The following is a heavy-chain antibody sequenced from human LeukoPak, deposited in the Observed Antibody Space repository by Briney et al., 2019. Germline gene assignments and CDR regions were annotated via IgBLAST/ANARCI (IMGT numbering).Heavy chain of an antibody. Sequence: GGSLRLSCAASGFTFSSYAMSWVRQAPGKGLEWVALISYDGSNNYYADSVKGRFTISRDNSRNTLYVQMSSLRTEDTAVYYCARDELGYGSGSYYNRFAYWGQGTLVTVSS. D-gene: IGHD3-10*01. CDR1: GFTFSSYA. CDR3: ARDELGYGSGSYYNRFAY. CDR2: ISYDGSNN. V-gene: IGHV3-30-3*01. J-gene: IGHJ4*02.